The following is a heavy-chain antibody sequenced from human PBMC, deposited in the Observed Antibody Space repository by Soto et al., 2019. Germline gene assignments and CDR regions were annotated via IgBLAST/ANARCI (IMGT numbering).Heavy chain of an antibody. CDR3: TRDPGRSWFDP. D-gene: IGHD3-10*01. Sequence: ASGKVSCKASGYAFTIYTLQWLRQAHGQRLEWMGWINPGNGDTKYSQTFQGRVTITSDTSASTAYMELSSLRSEDTAVYYCTRDPGRSWFDPWGQGTLVTVSS. CDR2: INPGNGDT. CDR1: GYAFTIYT. V-gene: IGHV1-3*01. J-gene: IGHJ5*02.